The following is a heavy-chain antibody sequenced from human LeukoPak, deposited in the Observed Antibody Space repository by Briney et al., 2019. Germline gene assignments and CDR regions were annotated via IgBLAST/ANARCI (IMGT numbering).Heavy chain of an antibody. CDR2: ISSSSSYI. D-gene: IGHD3-3*01. J-gene: IGHJ4*02. Sequence: PGGSLRLSCAASGFTFSSYSMNWVRQAPGKGLEWVSSISSSSSYIYYADSVKGRFTISRDNARSTLYLQTNSLRAEDTAVYYCASEGGHDVWSGYRDYWGQGTLVTVSS. CDR1: GFTFSSYS. V-gene: IGHV3-21*01. CDR3: ASEGGHDVWSGYRDY.